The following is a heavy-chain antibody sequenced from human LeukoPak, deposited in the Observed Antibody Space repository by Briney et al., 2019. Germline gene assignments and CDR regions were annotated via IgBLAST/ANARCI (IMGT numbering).Heavy chain of an antibody. V-gene: IGHV3-7*01. CDR2: IKEDGSEK. D-gene: IGHD3-22*01. Sequence: GESLRLSCAASGFTFNTHWMAWVRQAPGRGLEWAANIKEDGSEKNYVDSVKGRFTISRDNAKNSLYLQVNSLRGEDTAVYYCARDNYYKADYWGQGTLVTVSS. CDR3: ARDNYYKADY. CDR1: GFTFNTHW. J-gene: IGHJ4*02.